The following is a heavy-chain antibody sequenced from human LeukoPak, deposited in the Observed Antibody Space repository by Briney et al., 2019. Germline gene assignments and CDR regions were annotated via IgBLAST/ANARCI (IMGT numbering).Heavy chain of an antibody. CDR1: GVTFSTYA. Sequence: GRSLRLSCEVSGVTFSTYAMHWVRQAPGKGLEWVAVISYDGANEYYVDSVTGRFTVSRDNSESTLYLQMDSLRPEDTAVYYCAKAVNFRYYYFYGLDVWGHGTTVTVS. V-gene: IGHV3-30*18. CDR2: ISYDGANE. CDR3: AKAVNFRYYYFYGLDV. J-gene: IGHJ6*02. D-gene: IGHD4-17*01.